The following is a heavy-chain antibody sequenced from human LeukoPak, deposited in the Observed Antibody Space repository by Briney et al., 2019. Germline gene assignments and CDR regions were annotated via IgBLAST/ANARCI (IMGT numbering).Heavy chain of an antibody. CDR1: GGSIRSYY. J-gene: IGHJ3*01. D-gene: IGHD3-10*01. Sequence: PSETLCLTCTVSGGSIRSYYWSWIRQPPGKGLEWIGYVYYTGSTNYNPSLKSRVTISLDTSKNQFSLKLSSVTAADTAVYYCARDRGVGGSAAIDAFDVWGQGTMATVSS. V-gene: IGHV4-59*01. CDR3: ARDRGVGGSAAIDAFDV. CDR2: VYYTGST.